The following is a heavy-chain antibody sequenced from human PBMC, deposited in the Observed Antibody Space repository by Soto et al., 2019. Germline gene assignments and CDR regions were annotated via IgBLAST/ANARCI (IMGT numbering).Heavy chain of an antibody. CDR1: GFTFSSYD. CDR3: ARVSVENYYDSSGPQNY. J-gene: IGHJ4*02. V-gene: IGHV3-23*01. CDR2: ISDSGGST. D-gene: IGHD3-22*01. Sequence: GGSLILSCATSGFTFSSYDMSWVRQAPGKGLEWVSGISDSGGSTNYADSVKGRFTISRDNSKNTLYLQVNSLRAEDTAVYYCARVSVENYYDSSGPQNYWGQGTVVTVSS.